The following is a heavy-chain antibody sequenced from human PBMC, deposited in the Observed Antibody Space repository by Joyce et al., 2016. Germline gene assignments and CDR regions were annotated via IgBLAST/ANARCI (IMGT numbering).Heavy chain of an antibody. Sequence: QVQLQESGPRLVKPSGTLSLTCAGSGDSIFSTKWWSWVRQPPGKRLEWIGQIDHSGTTNYNPSLKSRVTVSVDKSKNQFSLNLSSVAAADTAVYYCARVHGVTDGEFYFDYWGQGTLVTVSS. CDR3: ARVHGVTDGEFYFDY. D-gene: IGHD3-10*01. V-gene: IGHV4-4*02. CDR1: GDSIFSTKW. CDR2: IDHSGTT. J-gene: IGHJ4*02.